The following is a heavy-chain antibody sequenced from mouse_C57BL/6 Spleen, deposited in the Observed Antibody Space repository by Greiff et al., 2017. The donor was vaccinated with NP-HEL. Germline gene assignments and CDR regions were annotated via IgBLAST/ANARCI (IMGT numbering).Heavy chain of an antibody. Sequence: QVTLKESGPELVKPGASVKISCKASGYAFSSSWMNWVKQRPGKGLEWIGRIYPGDGDTNYNGKFKGKATLTADKSSSTAYMQLSSLTSEDSAVYFCATYYYGSSYWYFDVWGTGTTVTVSS. CDR2: IYPGDGDT. CDR3: ATYYYGSSYWYFDV. D-gene: IGHD1-1*01. J-gene: IGHJ1*03. CDR1: GYAFSSSW. V-gene: IGHV1-82*01.